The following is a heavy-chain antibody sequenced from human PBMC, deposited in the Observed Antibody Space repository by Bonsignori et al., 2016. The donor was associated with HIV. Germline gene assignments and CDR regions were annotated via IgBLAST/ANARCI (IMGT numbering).Heavy chain of an antibody. V-gene: IGHV4-61*02. Sequence: WIRQPPGKGLEWIGRIYNDGSTNYSPSLKSRLTISLDTSKNQFSLKLTSVTVADTAVYYCARDRPITTSKSYYFQYWGPGTLVTVSS. CDR3: ARDRPITTSKSYYFQY. CDR2: IYNDGST. J-gene: IGHJ4*02. D-gene: IGHD1-1*01.